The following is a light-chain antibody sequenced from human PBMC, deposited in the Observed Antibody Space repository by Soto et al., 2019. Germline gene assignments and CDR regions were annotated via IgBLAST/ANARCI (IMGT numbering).Light chain of an antibody. V-gene: IGKV3-20*01. J-gene: IGKJ1*01. Sequence: EIVLTQSPGTLSLSPGERATLSCRTSQSIDSIYLAWYQQKPGQAPRLLMYDISSRATGIPDRFSGSGSGTDFTLTISRLEPEDFAVYYCQRSSAFGQGTKVEIK. CDR2: DIS. CDR3: QRSSA. CDR1: QSIDSIY.